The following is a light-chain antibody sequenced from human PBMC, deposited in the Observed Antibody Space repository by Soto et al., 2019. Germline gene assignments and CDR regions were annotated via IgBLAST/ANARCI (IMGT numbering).Light chain of an antibody. Sequence: EILLTQSPATLSLSPGERATLSCRASQSVSSYLAWYQQKPGQAPRLLIYDASNRATGIPARFSGSGSGTDFTLTISSLEPEDFAVYYCRKTFGQGTKVEIK. CDR3: RKT. CDR1: QSVSSY. CDR2: DAS. J-gene: IGKJ1*01. V-gene: IGKV3-11*01.